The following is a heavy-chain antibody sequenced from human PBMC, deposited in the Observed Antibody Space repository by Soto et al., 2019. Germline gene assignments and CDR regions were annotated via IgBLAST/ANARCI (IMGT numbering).Heavy chain of an antibody. Sequence: QVQLVQSGAEVKKPGSSVKVSCKASGGIFSTYAISWLRQAPGQGLEWMGGIIHLFGTPNYAQRFQGRVTYTADKSTSTAYMELSRLRSEDTAVYYCARDRDDYGSGNYYNSIDFWGQGTLVTFSS. D-gene: IGHD3-10*01. CDR1: GGIFSTYA. J-gene: IGHJ4*02. CDR2: IIHLFGTP. V-gene: IGHV1-69*06. CDR3: ARDRDDYGSGNYYNSIDF.